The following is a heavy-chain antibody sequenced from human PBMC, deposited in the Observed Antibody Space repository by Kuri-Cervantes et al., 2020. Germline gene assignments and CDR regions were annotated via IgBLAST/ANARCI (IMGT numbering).Heavy chain of an antibody. J-gene: IGHJ2*01. CDR2: IYTSGST. D-gene: IGHD3-22*01. CDR3: ARAWDSSGYYLLSFDL. Sequence: ESLKISCTVSGGSISSYYWSWIRQPAGKGLEWIGRIYTSGSTNYNPSLKSRVTISVDTSKNQFSLKLSSVTAADTAVYYCARAWDSSGYYLLSFDLWGRGTLVTVSS. V-gene: IGHV4-4*07. CDR1: GGSISSYY.